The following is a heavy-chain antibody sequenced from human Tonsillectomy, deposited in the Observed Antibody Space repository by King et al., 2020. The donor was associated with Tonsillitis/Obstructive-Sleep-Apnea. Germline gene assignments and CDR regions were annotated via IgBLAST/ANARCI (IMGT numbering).Heavy chain of an antibody. J-gene: IGHJ3*02. V-gene: IGHV3-15*01. CDR3: TTRIARGVAFDI. D-gene: IGHD2-15*01. CDR1: GFTFSNAW. CDR2: IKSKTDGGTT. Sequence: VQLVESGGGLVKPGGSLRLSCAASGFTFSNAWMSWVRQAPGKGLEWVGRIKSKTDGGTTDYAAPVKGRFTISSDDSKNTLYLQMNSLKTEDTAVYYCTTRIARGVAFDIWGQGTMVTVSS.